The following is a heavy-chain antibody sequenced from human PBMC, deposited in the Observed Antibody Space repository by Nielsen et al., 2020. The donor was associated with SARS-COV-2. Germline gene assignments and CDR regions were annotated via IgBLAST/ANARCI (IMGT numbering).Heavy chain of an antibody. CDR3: ARHRNNWNDRYTFDF. V-gene: IGHV5-51*01. J-gene: IGHJ3*01. CDR1: GYSFTAHW. CDR2: INPRDSDT. D-gene: IGHD1-20*01. Sequence: GESLKISCEASGYSFTAHWIGWFRQMPGKGLEWMGVINPRDSDTRHSPSFQGQVTMSVDNSISTAYLHWSSLRASDTAIYYCARHRNNWNDRYTFDFWGQGTMVRVSS.